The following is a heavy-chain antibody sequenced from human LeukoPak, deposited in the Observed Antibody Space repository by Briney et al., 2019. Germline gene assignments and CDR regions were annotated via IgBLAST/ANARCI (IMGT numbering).Heavy chain of an antibody. Sequence: GGSLRLSCAASGFTFSSYWMHWVRQAPGKGLVGVSRINTDGSSTNYADSVKGRFTISRDNAKNTLYLQMNSLRAEATAVYYCARDGGTYYYDSSGPGDPDYWGQGTLVTVSS. CDR3: ARDGGTYYYDSSGPGDPDY. D-gene: IGHD3-22*01. J-gene: IGHJ4*02. V-gene: IGHV3-74*01. CDR1: GFTFSSYW. CDR2: INTDGSST.